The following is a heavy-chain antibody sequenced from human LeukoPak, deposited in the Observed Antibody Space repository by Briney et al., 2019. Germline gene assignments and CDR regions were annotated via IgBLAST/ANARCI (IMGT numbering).Heavy chain of an antibody. V-gene: IGHV1-69-2*01. J-gene: IGHJ4*02. Sequence: GASMKISCKASGYTFTAYYIHWVQQAPGKGLEWMGRVDPEDGESIYAGRFQGRVTMTADTSTSTAYMELSSLGSDDTAVYYCATAPRIFDLDSDNRFGDYWGQGTLVTVSS. CDR3: ATAPRIFDLDSDNRFGDY. CDR1: GYTFTAYY. D-gene: IGHD3/OR15-3a*01. CDR2: VDPEDGES.